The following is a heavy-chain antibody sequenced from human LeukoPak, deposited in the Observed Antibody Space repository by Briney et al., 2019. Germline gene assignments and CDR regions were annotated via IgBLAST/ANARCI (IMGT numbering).Heavy chain of an antibody. D-gene: IGHD6-13*01. CDR2: VSGSGGST. CDR1: GFTFRNYA. J-gene: IGHJ6*02. Sequence: GGSLRLSCAGYGFTFRNYAMSWVRQAPGKGLEWVSVVSGSGGSTYYADSVKGRFTISRDNSKNTLYLQVNSLRAEDTAVYYCAKDRIAAVGTPYYYYGMDVWGQGTTVTVSS. CDR3: AKDRIAAVGTPYYYYGMDV. V-gene: IGHV3-23*01.